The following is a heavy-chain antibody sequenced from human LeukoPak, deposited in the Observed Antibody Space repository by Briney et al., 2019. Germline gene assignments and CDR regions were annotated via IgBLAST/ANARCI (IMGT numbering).Heavy chain of an antibody. Sequence: PSETLSLTCAVYGGSFSGYYWSWIRQPPGKGLEWIGSIYYSGSTYYNPSLKSRVTISVDTSKNQFSLKLSSVTAADTAVYYCATLSMITFGGVTKMYSYYFDYWGQGTLVTVSS. CDR2: IYYSGST. D-gene: IGHD3-16*01. V-gene: IGHV4-34*01. CDR3: ATLSMITFGGVTKMYSYYFDY. J-gene: IGHJ4*02. CDR1: GGSFSGYY.